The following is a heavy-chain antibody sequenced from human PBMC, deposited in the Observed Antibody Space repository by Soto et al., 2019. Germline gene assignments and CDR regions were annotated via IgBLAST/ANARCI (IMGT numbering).Heavy chain of an antibody. V-gene: IGHV1-69*13. Sequence: SVKVSCKASGGTFSSYAISWVRQAPGQGLEWMGGIIPIFGTANYAQKFQGRVAITADESTSTAYMELSSLRSEDTAVYYCASSLSPTYCGGDCYLSYWGQGTLVTVSS. D-gene: IGHD2-21*02. CDR2: IIPIFGTA. CDR1: GGTFSSYA. CDR3: ASSLSPTYCGGDCYLSY. J-gene: IGHJ4*02.